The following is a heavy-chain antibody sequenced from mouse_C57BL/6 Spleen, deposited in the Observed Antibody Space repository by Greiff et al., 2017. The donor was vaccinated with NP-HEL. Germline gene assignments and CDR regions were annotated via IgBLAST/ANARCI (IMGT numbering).Heavy chain of an antibody. CDR3: ARSTYGSIHYYAMDY. CDR2: IHPNSGST. J-gene: IGHJ4*01. Sequence: QVQLQQPGAELVKPGASVKLSCKASGYTFTSYWMHWVKQRPGQGLEWIGMIHPNSGSTNYNEKFKSKATLTVDKSSSTAYMQLSSLTSEDSAVYYCARSTYGSIHYYAMDYWGQGTSVTVSS. V-gene: IGHV1-64*01. CDR1: GYTFTSYW. D-gene: IGHD1-1*01.